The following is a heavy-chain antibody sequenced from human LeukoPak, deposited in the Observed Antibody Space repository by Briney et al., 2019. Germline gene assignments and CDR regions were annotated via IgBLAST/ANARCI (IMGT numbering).Heavy chain of an antibody. D-gene: IGHD3-22*01. Sequence: PGGSLRLSCAASGFSFSSNGMRWGRQAPGKGLEWGAVIWYDGSNKYYADSVKGRFTISRDNSKNTLYLQMNSLRAEDTAVYYCARDMNYYDSTFDYWGQGTLVTVSS. CDR1: GFSFSSNG. J-gene: IGHJ4*02. CDR2: IWYDGSNK. CDR3: ARDMNYYDSTFDY. V-gene: IGHV3-33*01.